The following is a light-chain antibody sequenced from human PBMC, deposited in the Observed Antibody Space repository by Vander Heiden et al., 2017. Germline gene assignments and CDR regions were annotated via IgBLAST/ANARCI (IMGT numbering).Light chain of an antibody. CDR2: SAD. J-gene: IGKJ1*01. V-gene: IGKV1-39*01. CDR3: QQSFNTPQT. Sequence: DIHIMQFPSLLSASAGDRVTITCRASPTIGTSLHWYQQRPGRAPKLLISSADILQSGVPSRFSGRGSGADFSLTISSLQPEDVATYYCQQSFNTPQTFGQGTRVEIK. CDR1: PTIGTS.